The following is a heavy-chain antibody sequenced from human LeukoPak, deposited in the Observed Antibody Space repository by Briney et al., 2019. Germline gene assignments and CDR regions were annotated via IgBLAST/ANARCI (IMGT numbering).Heavy chain of an antibody. CDR3: RSADYDYVWGNGAFDI. CDR1: GGSISSGGYS. V-gene: IGHV4-31*03. Sequence: SETLSLTCTVSGGSISSGGYSWSWIRQHPGKGLEWIGYIYYSGSTYYNPSLKSRVTISVDTSKNQFSLKLSSVTAADTAVYYCRSADYDYVWGNGAFDIWGQGTMVTVSS. J-gene: IGHJ3*02. D-gene: IGHD3-16*01. CDR2: IYYSGST.